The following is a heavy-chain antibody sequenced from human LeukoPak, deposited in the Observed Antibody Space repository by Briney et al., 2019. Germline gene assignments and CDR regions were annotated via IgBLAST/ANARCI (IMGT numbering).Heavy chain of an antibody. CDR1: GGSISSYY. CDR3: ARQYYPGNWFDP. D-gene: IGHD3-10*01. Sequence: NPSETLSLTCTVSGGSISSYYWSWIRQPPGKGLEWIGYIYYSGSTNYNPSLKSRVTISVDTSKNQFSLKLSSVTAADTAVYYCARQYYPGNWFDPWGQGTLVTVSS. J-gene: IGHJ5*02. CDR2: IYYSGST. V-gene: IGHV4-59*08.